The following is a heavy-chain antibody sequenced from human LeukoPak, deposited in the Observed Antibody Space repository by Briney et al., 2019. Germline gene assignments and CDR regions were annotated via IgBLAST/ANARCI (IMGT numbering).Heavy chain of an antibody. CDR3: ARDQATSGGGLDS. J-gene: IGHJ4*02. Sequence: GSLRLSCAASGFTVSGTHMSWVRQAPGKGLEWVSAIYTGGTTYYSDSVEGRFTISRDKSKNTLYLQMDSLRVEDTAVYYCARDQATSGGGLDSWGQGTLVTVSS. D-gene: IGHD3-16*01. CDR1: GFTVSGTH. V-gene: IGHV3-53*01. CDR2: IYTGGTT.